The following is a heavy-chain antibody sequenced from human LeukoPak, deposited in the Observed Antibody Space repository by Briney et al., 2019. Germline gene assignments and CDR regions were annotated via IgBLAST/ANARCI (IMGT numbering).Heavy chain of an antibody. CDR3: TRDWYSSGWYFDY. V-gene: IGHV3-49*03. D-gene: IGHD6-19*01. Sequence: GGSLRLSCTASGFTFGDYAMSWFRQAPGKGLEWVGFIRSKAYGGTTEYAASVKGRFTIPRDDSKSIAYLQMNSLKTEDTAVYYCTRDWYSSGWYFDYWGQGTLVTVSS. CDR2: IRSKAYGGTT. CDR1: GFTFGDYA. J-gene: IGHJ4*02.